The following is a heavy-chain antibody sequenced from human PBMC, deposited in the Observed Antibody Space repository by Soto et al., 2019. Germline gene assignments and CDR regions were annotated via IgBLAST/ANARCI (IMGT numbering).Heavy chain of an antibody. Sequence: GASVKVSCKASAASLSSYVINWVRQAPGQGLEWMGGIIPLFGTANHAQRLQGRVLITADVSTSTVYMEMSSLRFEDTAIYYCIYHLDSSGSCYIVFCGQAPQVTVS. CDR2: IIPLFGTA. D-gene: IGHD3-22*01. CDR1: AASLSSYV. J-gene: IGHJ4*02. V-gene: IGHV1-69*13. CDR3: IYHLDSSGSCYIVF.